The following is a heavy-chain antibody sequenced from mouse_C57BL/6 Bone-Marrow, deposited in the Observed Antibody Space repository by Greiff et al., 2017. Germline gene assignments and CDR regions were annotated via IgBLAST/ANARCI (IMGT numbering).Heavy chain of an antibody. J-gene: IGHJ3*01. D-gene: IGHD1-1*01. CDR3: ARLGYYYGKPRAWFAY. CDR2: IYPRDGSP. Sequence: QVQLQQSGPELVKPGASVKLSCKASGYTFTSYDINWVKQRPGQGLEWIGWIYPRDGSPKYNEKFKGKATLTVDTSSSTAYMELHSLTSEDSAVYFCARLGYYYGKPRAWFAYWGQGTLVTVSA. CDR1: GYTFTSYD. V-gene: IGHV1-85*01.